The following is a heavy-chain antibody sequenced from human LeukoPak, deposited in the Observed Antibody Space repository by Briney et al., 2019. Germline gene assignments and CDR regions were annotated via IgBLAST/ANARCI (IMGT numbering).Heavy chain of an antibody. V-gene: IGHV1-18*01. CDR1: GYTLTDVS. D-gene: IGHD6-13*01. Sequence: ASVKVSCKISGYTLTDVSMHWVRQAPGKGLEWMGWISAYNGNTNYAQKLQGRVTMTTDTSTSTAYMELRSLRSDDTAVYYCARVEYSSSFDYWGQGTLVTVSS. CDR2: ISAYNGNT. J-gene: IGHJ4*02. CDR3: ARVEYSSSFDY.